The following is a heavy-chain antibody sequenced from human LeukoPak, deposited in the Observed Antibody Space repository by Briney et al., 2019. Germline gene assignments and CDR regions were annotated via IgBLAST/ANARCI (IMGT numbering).Heavy chain of an antibody. V-gene: IGHV4-34*01. CDR2: INHSGST. CDR3: ARVDDLWSGYTYDY. D-gene: IGHD3-3*01. CDR1: GGSFSGYY. J-gene: IGHJ4*02. Sequence: SETLSLTCAVYGGSFSGYYWSWIRQPPGKGLEWIGEINHSGSTNYNPSLKSRVTISVDTSKNQFSLKLSSVTAADTAVYYCARVDDLWSGYTYDYWGQGTLVTVSS.